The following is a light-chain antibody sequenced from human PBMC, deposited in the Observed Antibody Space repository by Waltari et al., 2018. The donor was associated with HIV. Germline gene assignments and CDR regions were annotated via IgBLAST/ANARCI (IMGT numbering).Light chain of an antibody. CDR1: SSNIGGRNY. CDR2: KKT. V-gene: IGLV1-47*01. Sequence: QSVLTQSPSASGTPGQRVIISCSGSSSNIGGRNYVNWYQLLPGTAPKLLIYKKTRRPPVVPARFSCSKSGTSASLAISGLRSEDEADYYCAAWDDSLNGVVFGGGTKLTVL. J-gene: IGLJ2*01. CDR3: AAWDDSLNGVV.